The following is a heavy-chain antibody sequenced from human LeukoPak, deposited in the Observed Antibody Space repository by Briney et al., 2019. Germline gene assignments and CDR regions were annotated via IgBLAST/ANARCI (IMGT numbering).Heavy chain of an antibody. CDR3: ARQYDPYFYYYVDL. CDR2: FFHPDST. J-gene: IGHJ6*03. Sequence: SETLSLTCAVSGYPINNAHYWVWIRQPPGKGLEWIGSFFHPDSTYYNPSLQNRVSMSVDTSRNQFSLKLSFVTAADTAVYYCARQYDPYFYYYVDLWGTGTSVSVSS. D-gene: IGHD3-16*01. V-gene: IGHV4-38-2*01. CDR1: GYPINNAHY.